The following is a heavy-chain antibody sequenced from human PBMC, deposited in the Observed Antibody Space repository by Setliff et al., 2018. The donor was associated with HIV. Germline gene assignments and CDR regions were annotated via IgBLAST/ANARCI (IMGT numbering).Heavy chain of an antibody. CDR3: ARGALLAVFDFDH. D-gene: IGHD1-26*01. CDR2: INVGKGDT. V-gene: IGHV1-3*01. CDR1: GYTFTAYS. Sequence: ASVKVSCKASGYTFTAYSLHWVRQAPGQSLEWMGWINVGKGDTKYSQDLQGRITITRDTTANTAYMELSSLRSDDTAVYFCARGALLAVFDFDHWGRGTQVTVSS. J-gene: IGHJ4*01.